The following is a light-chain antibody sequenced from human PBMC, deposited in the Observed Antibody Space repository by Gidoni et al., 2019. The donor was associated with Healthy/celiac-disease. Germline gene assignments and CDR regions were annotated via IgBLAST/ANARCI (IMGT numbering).Light chain of an antibody. CDR3: QVWDSSSDHPVV. CDR1: NIGSKS. CDR2: DDS. V-gene: IGLV3-21*02. J-gene: IGLJ2*01. Sequence: SYVLTQPPSVSVAPGQTARITCGGKNIGSKSVHWYQQKPGPAPVLVVYDDSDRPSGIPERFTGSNSGNTATLTISRVEAGDEADYYCQVWDSSSDHPVVFGGGTKLTVL.